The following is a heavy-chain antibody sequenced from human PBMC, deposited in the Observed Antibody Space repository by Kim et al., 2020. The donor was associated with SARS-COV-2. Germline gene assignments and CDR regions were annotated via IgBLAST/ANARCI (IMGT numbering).Heavy chain of an antibody. CDR2: IWYDGSNK. J-gene: IGHJ4*02. V-gene: IGHV3-33*01. D-gene: IGHD3-3*02. CDR1: GFTFSSYG. CDR3: ARDEEAAFLELGYYFDY. Sequence: GGSLRLSCAASGFTFSSYGMHWVRQAPGKGLEWVAVIWYDGSNKYYADSVKGRFTISRDNSKNTLYLQMNSLRAEDTAVYYCARDEEAAFLELGYYFDYWGQGTLVTVSS.